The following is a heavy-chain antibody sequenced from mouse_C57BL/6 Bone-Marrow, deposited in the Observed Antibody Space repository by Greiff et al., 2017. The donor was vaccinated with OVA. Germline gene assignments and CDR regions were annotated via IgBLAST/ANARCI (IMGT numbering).Heavy chain of an antibody. Sequence: VQLQQPGAELVKPGASVKMSCKASGYTFTSYWITWVKQRPGQGLEWIGDIYPGSGSTNYNEKFKSKATLTVDTSSSTAYMQLSSLTSEDSAVYYCARVGLRRYYAMDYWGQGTSVTVSS. D-gene: IGHD2-4*01. V-gene: IGHV1-55*01. J-gene: IGHJ4*01. CDR1: GYTFTSYW. CDR3: ARVGLRRYYAMDY. CDR2: IYPGSGST.